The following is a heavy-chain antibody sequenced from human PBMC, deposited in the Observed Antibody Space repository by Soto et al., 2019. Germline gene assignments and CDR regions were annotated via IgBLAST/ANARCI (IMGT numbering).Heavy chain of an antibody. D-gene: IGHD6-19*01. CDR2: ISGGGRPI. CDR1: GFTFSTFS. V-gene: IGHV3-48*02. Sequence: EVQLVESGGGSVQPGGSLRLSCAASGFTFSTFSMNWVRQAPGRGLEWISYISGGGRPISYADSVKGRFTISRDNAKTSLYLQMDSPTDADPAVYYCARDLGWAFDSWGQGTLVTVSS. J-gene: IGHJ4*02. CDR3: ARDLGWAFDS.